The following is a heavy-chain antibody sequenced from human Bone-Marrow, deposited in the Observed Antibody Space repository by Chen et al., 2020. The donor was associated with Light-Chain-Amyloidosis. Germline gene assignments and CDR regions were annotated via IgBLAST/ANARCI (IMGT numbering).Heavy chain of an antibody. J-gene: IGHJ4*02. Sequence: EVQLVESGGALVQPGGSLRLSCAASGFTLKTDWMHWVRQPPGGGLVWVARMPTDVTKTVYADSVKGRFTVSRDDAKNTLYLEMNSLRVEDTGLYFCARDRGRFSYNRGGLDSWGQGTLVTVSS. CDR1: GFTLKTDW. CDR2: MPTDVTKT. D-gene: IGHD3-10*01. V-gene: IGHV3-74*01. CDR3: ARDRGRFSYNRGGLDS.